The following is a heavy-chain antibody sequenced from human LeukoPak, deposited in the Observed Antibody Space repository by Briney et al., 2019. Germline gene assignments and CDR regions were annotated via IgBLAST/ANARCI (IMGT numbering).Heavy chain of an antibody. CDR1: KFTFSTYW. CDR2: IKQDGSEK. Sequence: PGGSLRLSCAASKFTFSTYWMSWVRQAPGKGLEWVANIKQDGSEKYYVDSVKGRFTISRDNAKNSLYLQMNSLRAEDTAVYFCARVGALSSSWLLYWGQGTLVTVSS. D-gene: IGHD6-13*01. V-gene: IGHV3-7*01. CDR3: ARVGALSSSWLLY. J-gene: IGHJ4*02.